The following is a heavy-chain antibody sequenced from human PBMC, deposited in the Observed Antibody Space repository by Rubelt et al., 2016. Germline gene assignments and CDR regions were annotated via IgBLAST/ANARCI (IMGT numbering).Heavy chain of an antibody. J-gene: IGHJ1*01. Sequence: EVQLLESGGGLVQPGGSLRLSCAASGFTFGSYAMNWVRQAPGTGLQWVSAISGSGGSTYYADSVKGRFTISRDNSKNTLYLQMNSLRAEDTAVYYCARVDQEGYYYDSSGYYFQHWGQGTLVTVSS. CDR2: ISGSGGST. D-gene: IGHD3-22*01. V-gene: IGHV3-23*01. CDR1: GFTFGSYA. CDR3: ARVDQEGYYYDSSGYYFQH.